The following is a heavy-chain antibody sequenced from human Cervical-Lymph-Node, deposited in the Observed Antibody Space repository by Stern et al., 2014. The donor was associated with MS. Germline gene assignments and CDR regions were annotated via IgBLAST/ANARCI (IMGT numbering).Heavy chain of an antibody. CDR3: ARSSPGTYGRHFDS. CDR2: ISPTDTTR. D-gene: IGHD1-26*01. CDR1: GFSFSDYY. J-gene: IGHJ4*02. Sequence: QVQLVESGGGLVKPGGSLRLSCSASGFSFSDYYMSWIRQAPGRGLDCISYISPTDTTRYYVDSVKGRFTISRDNAKNSLYLQMDSLRVDDTAVYYCARSSPGTYGRHFDSWGRGTLVTVSS. V-gene: IGHV3-11*01.